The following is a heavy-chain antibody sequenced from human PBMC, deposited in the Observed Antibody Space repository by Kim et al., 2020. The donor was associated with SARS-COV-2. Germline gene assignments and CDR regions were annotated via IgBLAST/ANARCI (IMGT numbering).Heavy chain of an antibody. V-gene: IGHV3-21*01. CDR3: ARDLVGSMIDSTPNAFDI. Sequence: GGSLRLSCAASGFTFSSYSMNWVRQAPGKGLEWVSSISSSSSYIYYADSVKGRFTISRDNAKNSLYLQMNSLRAEDTAVYYCARDLVGSMIDSTPNAFDIWGQGTMVTVSS. CDR2: ISSSSSYI. D-gene: IGHD3-22*01. CDR1: GFTFSSYS. J-gene: IGHJ3*02.